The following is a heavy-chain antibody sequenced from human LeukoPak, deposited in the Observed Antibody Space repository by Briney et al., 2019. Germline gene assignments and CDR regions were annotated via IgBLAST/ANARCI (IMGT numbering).Heavy chain of an antibody. CDR2: IWYDGSNK. D-gene: IGHD5-18*01. CDR3: AKTGGLGIQLWLSYYYGMDV. V-gene: IGHV3-30*02. Sequence: GGSLRLSCAASGFTFSSYAMHWVRQAPGKGLEWVAVIWYDGSNKYYADSVKGRFTISRDNSKNTLYLQMNSLRAEDTAVYYCAKTGGLGIQLWLSYYYGMDVWGQGTTVTVSS. J-gene: IGHJ6*02. CDR1: GFTFSSYA.